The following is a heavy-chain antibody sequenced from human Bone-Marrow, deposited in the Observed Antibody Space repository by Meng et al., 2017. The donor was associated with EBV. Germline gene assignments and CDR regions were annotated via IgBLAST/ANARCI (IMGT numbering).Heavy chain of an antibody. V-gene: IGHV4-34*01. Sequence: HVQLQQWGAGLLNTSETLSLTCAVYGGSFSGYYWSWIRQPPGKGLEWIGEINHSGSTNYNPSLKSRITVSVDTSKNQFSLKLSSVTAADTAVYYCARERPRISTARPYYFDYWGQGTLVTVSS. CDR2: INHSGST. CDR3: ARERPRISTARPYYFDY. J-gene: IGHJ4*02. CDR1: GGSFSGYY. D-gene: IGHD2/OR15-2a*01.